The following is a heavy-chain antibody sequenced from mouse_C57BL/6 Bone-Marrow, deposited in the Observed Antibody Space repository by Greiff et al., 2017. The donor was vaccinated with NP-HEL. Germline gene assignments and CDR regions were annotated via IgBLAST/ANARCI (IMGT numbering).Heavy chain of an antibody. CDR3: ARRAYYSNYGAMDY. V-gene: IGHV1-72*01. CDR1: GYTFTSYW. CDR2: IDPNSGGT. J-gene: IGHJ4*01. Sequence: QVQLKQPGAELVKPGASVKLSCKASGYTFTSYWMHWVKQRPGRGLEWIGRIDPNSGGTKYNEKFKSKATLTVDKPSSTAYMQLSSLTSEDSAVYYCARRAYYSNYGAMDYWGQGTSVTVSS. D-gene: IGHD2-5*01.